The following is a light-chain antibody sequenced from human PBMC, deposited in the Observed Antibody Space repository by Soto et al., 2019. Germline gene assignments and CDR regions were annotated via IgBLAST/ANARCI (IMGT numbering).Light chain of an antibody. CDR3: CSYAGSNYYV. J-gene: IGLJ1*01. V-gene: IGLV2-23*01. Sequence: QSVLTQPASVSGSPGHSITISCTGTSNDVGSYNLISWYQHHPGKAPKLMIFEGSKRPSGVSNRFSGSKSGNTASLTISGLQAEDEADFYCCSYAGSNYYVFGTGTKVTVL. CDR1: SNDVGSYNL. CDR2: EGS.